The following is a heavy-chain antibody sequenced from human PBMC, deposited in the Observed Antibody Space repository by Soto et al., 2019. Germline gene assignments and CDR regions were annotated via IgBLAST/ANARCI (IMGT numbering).Heavy chain of an antibody. V-gene: IGHV5-51*01. CDR2: IYPGDSDT. D-gene: IGHD3-10*01. CDR3: VRPHPGSGSRDAYDI. CDR1: GYSFTSYW. J-gene: IGHJ3*02. Sequence: GESLKISCKGSGYSFTSYWIDWVRQMPGKGLEWMGIIYPGDSDTRYSPSFQGQVTISADKSISTAYLQWSSLKASDTAMYYCVRPHPGSGSRDAYDIWGQGTMVTVSS.